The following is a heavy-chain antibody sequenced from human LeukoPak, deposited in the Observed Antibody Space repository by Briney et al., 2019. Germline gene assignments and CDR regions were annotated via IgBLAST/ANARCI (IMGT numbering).Heavy chain of an antibody. Sequence: GASVKVSCKASGYTFTSYYMHWVRQAPGQGLEWMGIINPSGGSTSYAQKFQGRVTMTRDTSISTAYMELSRLRSDDTAVYYCARDSGIPYCSSTSCYKTWHYYYYYMDVWGKGTTVTISS. CDR1: GYTFTSYY. CDR3: ARDSGIPYCSSTSCYKTWHYYYYYMDV. V-gene: IGHV1-46*01. D-gene: IGHD2-2*02. CDR2: INPSGGST. J-gene: IGHJ6*03.